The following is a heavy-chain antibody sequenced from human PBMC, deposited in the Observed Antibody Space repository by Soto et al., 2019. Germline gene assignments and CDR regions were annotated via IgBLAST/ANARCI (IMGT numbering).Heavy chain of an antibody. D-gene: IGHD2-2*01. Sequence: PGESLKISCKGSGYSFTSYWISWVRQMPGKGLEWMGRIDPSDSYTNYSPSFQGHVTISADKSISTAYLQWSSLKASDTAMYYCARHAIDCSSTSCYRSNWFDPWGQGTLVTVSS. CDR2: IDPSDSYT. CDR1: GYSFTSYW. V-gene: IGHV5-10-1*01. J-gene: IGHJ5*02. CDR3: ARHAIDCSSTSCYRSNWFDP.